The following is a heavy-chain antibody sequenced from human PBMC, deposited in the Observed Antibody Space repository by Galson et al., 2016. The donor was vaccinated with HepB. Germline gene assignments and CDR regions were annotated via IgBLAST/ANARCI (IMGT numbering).Heavy chain of an antibody. V-gene: IGHV3-30*18. D-gene: IGHD2-21*01. Sequence: SLRLSCAASGFTFNNHDMHWVRQAPGKGLEWVALMSYDGSNEYYSDSVKGRFTISRDNSKNTMYLQMNRVRLEDTAVYYCAKDLWRRGFLDHWGQGTLVTVSS. CDR1: GFTFNNHD. CDR2: MSYDGSNE. CDR3: AKDLWRRGFLDH. J-gene: IGHJ4*02.